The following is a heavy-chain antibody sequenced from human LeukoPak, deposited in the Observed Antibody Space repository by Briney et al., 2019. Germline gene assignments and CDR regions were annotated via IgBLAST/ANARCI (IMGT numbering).Heavy chain of an antibody. CDR3: ARDRRITMVRGVMSY. J-gene: IGHJ4*02. D-gene: IGHD3-10*01. V-gene: IGHV1-46*01. CDR1: GYTFTSYY. CDR2: INPSGGST. Sequence: GASVKVSCKASGYTFTSYYMHRVRQAPGQGLEWMGIINPSGGSTSYAQKFQGRVTMTRDTSTSTVYMELSSLRSEGTAVYYCARDRRITMVRGVMSYWGQGTLVTVSS.